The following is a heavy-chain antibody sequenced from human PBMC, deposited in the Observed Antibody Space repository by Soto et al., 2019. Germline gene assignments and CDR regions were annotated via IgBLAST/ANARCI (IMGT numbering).Heavy chain of an antibody. Sequence: SGGSLRLSCAASGFTFSSYAMSWVRQAPGKGLEWVSAISGSGGSTYYADSVKGRFTISRDNSKNTLYLQMNSLRAEDTAVYYCAKDDLWGSSWYTYYYYGMDVWGQGTTVTVSS. V-gene: IGHV3-23*01. CDR2: ISGSGGST. J-gene: IGHJ6*02. D-gene: IGHD6-13*01. CDR3: AKDDLWGSSWYTYYYYGMDV. CDR1: GFTFSSYA.